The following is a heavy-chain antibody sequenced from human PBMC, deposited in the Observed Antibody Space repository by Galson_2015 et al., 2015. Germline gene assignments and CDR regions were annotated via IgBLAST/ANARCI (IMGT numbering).Heavy chain of an antibody. D-gene: IGHD3-3*01. Sequence: SLRLSCAASGFTFSSYGMHWVRQAPGEGLEWVAVIWYDGSNKYYADSVKGRFTISRDNSKNTLYLQMNSLRAEDTAVYYCARPVLRFLEEQAYYYYGMDVWCQGTTVTVSS. V-gene: IGHV3-33*01. J-gene: IGHJ6*02. CDR3: ARPVLRFLEEQAYYYYGMDV. CDR2: IWYDGSNK. CDR1: GFTFSSYG.